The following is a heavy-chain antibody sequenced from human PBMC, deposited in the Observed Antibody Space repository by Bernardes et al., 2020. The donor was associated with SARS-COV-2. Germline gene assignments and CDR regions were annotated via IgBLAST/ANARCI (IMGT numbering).Heavy chain of an antibody. CDR3: AKSGGDDYGDYEYYFDH. CDR2: ISGDGKSK. Sequence: GGSLRLSCVASGFKFGVHAIHWVRQAPGKGLEWVSSISGDGKSKYYSYSVSGRFAISRDNSKNTLYLQMNSLRAEDTAVYYCAKSGGDDYGDYEYYFDHWGQGTVVTVSS. CDR1: GFKFGVHA. J-gene: IGHJ4*02. D-gene: IGHD4-17*01. V-gene: IGHV3-23*01.